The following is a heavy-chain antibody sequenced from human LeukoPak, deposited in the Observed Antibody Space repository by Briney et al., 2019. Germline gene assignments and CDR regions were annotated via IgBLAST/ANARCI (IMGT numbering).Heavy chain of an antibody. J-gene: IGHJ6*02. CDR3: ARDRRYCSGGSCYSGAHYYYYGMDV. V-gene: IGHV4-31*03. CDR2: IYYSGST. Sequence: KASETLSLTCTVSGGSISSGGYYWSWIRQHPGKGLEWIGYIYYSGSTYYNPSLKSRVTISVDTSKNQFSLKLSSVTAADTAVYYCARDRRYCSGGSCYSGAHYYYYGMDVWGQGTTVTVSS. D-gene: IGHD2-15*01. CDR1: GGSISSGGYY.